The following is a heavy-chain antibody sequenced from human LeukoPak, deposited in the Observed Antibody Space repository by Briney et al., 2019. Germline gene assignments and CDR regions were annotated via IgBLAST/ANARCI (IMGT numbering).Heavy chain of an antibody. D-gene: IGHD1-1*01. CDR3: AREERAFDY. V-gene: IGHV3-74*01. CDR1: GFNFKNDW. J-gene: IGHJ4*02. Sequence: GGSLRLSCVGSGFNFKNDWMHWVRQAPGQGLVWVSRINSDGSSTNYADSVKGRFTISRDNAKNSLYLQMNSLRAEDTAVYYCAREERAFDYWGQGTLVTVSS. CDR2: INSDGSST.